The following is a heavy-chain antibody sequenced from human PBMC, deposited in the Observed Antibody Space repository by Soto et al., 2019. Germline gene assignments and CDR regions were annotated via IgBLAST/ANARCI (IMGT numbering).Heavy chain of an antibody. J-gene: IGHJ5*02. CDR3: ARDPNYGGRPNWFDP. CDR2: TYYRSKWYN. D-gene: IGHD4-17*01. V-gene: IGHV6-1*01. Sequence: PSQTLSLSCAISGDSVSSNSAAWNWIRQSPSRGLKWLGRTYYRSKWYNDYAISVKSRITINPDTSKNQFSPQLNSVTPEDTAVYYCARDPNYGGRPNWFDPWCQGPLVTVSS. CDR1: GDSVSSNSAA.